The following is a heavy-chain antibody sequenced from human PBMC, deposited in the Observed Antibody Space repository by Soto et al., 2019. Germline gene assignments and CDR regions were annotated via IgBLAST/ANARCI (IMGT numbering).Heavy chain of an antibody. V-gene: IGHV1-69*13. Sequence: SVNVSCKASGYTNTIYGISRVRQAPGQGLEWMGGFIPIFGTANYAQKFQGRVTITADESTSTAYMELSSLRSEDTAVYYCARDRRYYGSGSYYNGIDYWGQGTLVTVSS. CDR2: FIPIFGTA. J-gene: IGHJ4*02. D-gene: IGHD3-10*01. CDR1: GYTNTIYG. CDR3: ARDRRYYGSGSYYNGIDY.